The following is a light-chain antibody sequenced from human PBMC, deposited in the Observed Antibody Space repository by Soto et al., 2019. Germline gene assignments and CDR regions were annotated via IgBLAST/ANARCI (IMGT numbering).Light chain of an antibody. V-gene: IGLV1-44*01. J-gene: IGLJ1*01. Sequence: QSVLTQPPSASGTPGQRVSISCSGGSSNIGTNTVNWYQHLPGTAPKLLIFSNDERPSGVPDRISGSKSGTSASLAISGLQSDDEADYYCAAWDDSLNGRVFGTGTKLTVL. CDR3: AAWDDSLNGRV. CDR2: SND. CDR1: SSNIGTNT.